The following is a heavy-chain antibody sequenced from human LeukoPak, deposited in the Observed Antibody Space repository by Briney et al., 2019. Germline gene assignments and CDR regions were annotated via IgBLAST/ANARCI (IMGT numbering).Heavy chain of an antibody. CDR3: ARHGRYGSETYYRREVDY. V-gene: IGHV5-51*01. J-gene: IGHJ4*02. D-gene: IGHD3-10*01. CDR2: IYPDDSDT. Sequence: GESLKISCKGSGYRFSDYWITWVRQMPGKGLEWMGIIYPDDSDTRYSPSFQGQVTISADKSTNTAYLQWSSLKASDTAMYYCARHGRYGSETYYRREVDYWGQGTLVTVSS. CDR1: GYRFSDYW.